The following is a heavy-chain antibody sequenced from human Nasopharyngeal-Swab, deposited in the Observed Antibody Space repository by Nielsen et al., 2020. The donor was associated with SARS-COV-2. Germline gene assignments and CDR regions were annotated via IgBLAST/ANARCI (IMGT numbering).Heavy chain of an antibody. V-gene: IGHV1-58*02. CDR3: AATAGQKFDS. D-gene: IGHD6-19*01. CDR1: GFTFTNSA. CDR2: IVVGSGNT. J-gene: IGHJ4*02. Sequence: SVKVSCKASGFTFTNSAMQWVRQARGQRLEWIGWIVVGSGNTEYAQKFQERVTITRDMSTSTAYMELSSLRSEDTAVYYCAATAGQKFDSWGQGTLVTVSS.